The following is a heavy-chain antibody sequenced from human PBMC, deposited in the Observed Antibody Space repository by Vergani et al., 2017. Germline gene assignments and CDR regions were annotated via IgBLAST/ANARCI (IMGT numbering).Heavy chain of an antibody. CDR2: IYYSGST. V-gene: IGHV4-59*01. CDR3: ARHLPRVSYGSGSHWFDP. J-gene: IGHJ5*02. Sequence: QVQLQESGPGLVKPSETLSLTCTVSGGSISSYYWSWIRQPPGKGLEWIGYIYYSGSTNYNPSLKSRVTISVYTSKNQFSLKLSSVTAADTAVYYCARHLPRVSYGSGSHWFDPWGQGTLVTVSS. D-gene: IGHD3-10*01. CDR1: GGSISSYY.